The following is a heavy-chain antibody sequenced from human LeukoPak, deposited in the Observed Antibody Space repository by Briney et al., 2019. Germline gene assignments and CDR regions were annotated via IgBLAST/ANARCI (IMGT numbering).Heavy chain of an antibody. CDR2: ISSSSSTI. J-gene: IGHJ4*02. Sequence: GGSLRLSCAASGFTFSSYGMHWVRQAPGKGLEWVSYISSSSSTIYYADSVKGRFTISRDNAKNSLYLQMNSLRAEDTAVYYCARGITIFGVVIDYWGQGTLVTVSS. V-gene: IGHV3-48*01. D-gene: IGHD3-3*01. CDR3: ARGITIFGVVIDY. CDR1: GFTFSSYG.